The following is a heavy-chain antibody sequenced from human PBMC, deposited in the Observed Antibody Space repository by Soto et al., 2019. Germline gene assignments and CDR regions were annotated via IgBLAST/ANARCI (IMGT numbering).Heavy chain of an antibody. Sequence: GGSLRLSCAASGFTFDDYTMHWVRQAPGKGLEWVSLISWDGGSTYYADSVKGRFTISRDNSKNSLYLQMNSLRTEDTALYYCAKDRVARDTAMVRGGYYYYYGMDVWGQGTTVTVSS. J-gene: IGHJ6*02. CDR3: AKDRVARDTAMVRGGYYYYYGMDV. CDR1: GFTFDDYT. D-gene: IGHD5-18*01. V-gene: IGHV3-43*01. CDR2: ISWDGGST.